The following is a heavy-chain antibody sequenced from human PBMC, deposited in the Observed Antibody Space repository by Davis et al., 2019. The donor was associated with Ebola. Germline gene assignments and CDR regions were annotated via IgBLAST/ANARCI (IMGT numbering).Heavy chain of an antibody. CDR2: INPKTGGT. V-gene: IGHV1-2*02. J-gene: IGHJ5*02. CDR1: GYTFTGYY. D-gene: IGHD1-26*01. CDR3: AREGGSGATGYWFDP. Sequence: ASVKVSCKASGYTFTGYYMHWLRQAPGQGLEWMGWINPKTGGTNYAQNFQGRVTMTRDTSISTAYMERSRLRSDDTAVYYCAREGGSGATGYWFDPWGQGTLVTVSS.